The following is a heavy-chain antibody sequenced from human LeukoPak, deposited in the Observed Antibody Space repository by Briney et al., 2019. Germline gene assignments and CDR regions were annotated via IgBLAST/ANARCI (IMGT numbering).Heavy chain of an antibody. CDR2: ISAYNGNT. J-gene: IGHJ3*02. CDR1: GYTFTSYG. Sequence: ASVKVCCKASGYTFTSYGISWVRQAPGQGLEWMGWISAYNGNTNYAQKLQGRVTMTTDTSTSTAYMELRSLRSDDTAVYYCLTSGSYRRAFDIWGQGTMVTVSS. V-gene: IGHV1-18*01. D-gene: IGHD1-26*01. CDR3: LTSGSYRRAFDI.